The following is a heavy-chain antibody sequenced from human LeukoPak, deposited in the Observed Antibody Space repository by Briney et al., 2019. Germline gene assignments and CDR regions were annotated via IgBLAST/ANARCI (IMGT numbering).Heavy chain of an antibody. CDR2: IPYDGSNK. V-gene: IGHV3-30*18. CDR1: GFTFSSYG. D-gene: IGHD6-19*01. Sequence: PGGSLRLSCAASGFTFSSYGMHWVRQAPGKGLEWVAVIPYDGSNKYYADSVKGRFTISRDNSKNTLYLQMNSLRAEDTAVYYCAKDLGRDSSGWYRSTWDLDAFDIWGQGTMVTVSS. CDR3: AKDLGRDSSGWYRSTWDLDAFDI. J-gene: IGHJ3*02.